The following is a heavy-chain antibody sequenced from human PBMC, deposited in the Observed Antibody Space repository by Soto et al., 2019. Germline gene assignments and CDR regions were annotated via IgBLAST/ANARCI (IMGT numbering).Heavy chain of an antibody. V-gene: IGHV3-15*07. D-gene: IGHD6-19*01. CDR1: GFTFSNVW. J-gene: IGHJ4*02. Sequence: EVQLVESGGGLVQPGGSLRLSCAASGFTFSNVWMNWVRQAPGKGLEWVGRIKSKPDGGTTDYAAPVKGRFTISRDDSKNTLYVQMNSVKTEDTAVYYCTPLALKYSSGWYEFSDWGQGTLVTVSS. CDR3: TPLALKYSSGWYEFSD. CDR2: IKSKPDGGTT.